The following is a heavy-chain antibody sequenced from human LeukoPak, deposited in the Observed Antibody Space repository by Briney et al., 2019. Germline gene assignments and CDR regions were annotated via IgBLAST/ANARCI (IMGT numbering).Heavy chain of an antibody. CDR2: IIPILGIA. J-gene: IGHJ5*02. V-gene: IGHV1-69*04. CDR3: ARARGYSYGEDWFDP. Sequence: TVKVSCKASGGTFSSYAISWVRQAPGQGLEWMGRIIPILGIANYAQKFQGRVTITADKSTSTAYMELSSLRSEDTAVYYCARARGYSYGEDWFDPWGQGTLVTVSS. CDR1: GGTFSSYA. D-gene: IGHD5-18*01.